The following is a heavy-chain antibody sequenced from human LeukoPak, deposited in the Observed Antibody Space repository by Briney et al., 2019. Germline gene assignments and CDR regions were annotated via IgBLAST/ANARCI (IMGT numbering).Heavy chain of an antibody. J-gene: IGHJ3*02. CDR3: ARQQYLAFDI. CDR1: GYSFTTYW. D-gene: IGHD2/OR15-2a*01. CDR2: IYPGGSET. Sequence: GESLKISCKGSGYSFTTYWIAWLRLMPGKGLEWMGIIYPGGSETRYSTSFQGQVTISADKSISTAYLQWSSLKASDTAIYYCARQQYLAFDIWGQGTMVTVSS. V-gene: IGHV5-51*01.